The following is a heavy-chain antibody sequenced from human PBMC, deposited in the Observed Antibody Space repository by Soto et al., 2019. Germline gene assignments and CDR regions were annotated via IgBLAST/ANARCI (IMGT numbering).Heavy chain of an antibody. CDR3: AREIDDYGDYYYYYYMAV. Sequence: WKASGYAMTSYAGDWVRHNKKQRLEWMGWINAGNGNTKYSQKFQGRVTITRDTSACTAYMELSSLRSEDTAVYYCAREIDDYGDYYYYYYMAVWGKGTTVTVSS. V-gene: IGHV1-3*01. CDR1: GYAMTSYA. CDR2: INAGNGNT. J-gene: IGHJ6*03. D-gene: IGHD4-17*01.